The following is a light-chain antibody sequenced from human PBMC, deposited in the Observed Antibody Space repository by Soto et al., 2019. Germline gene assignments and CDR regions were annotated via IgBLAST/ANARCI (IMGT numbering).Light chain of an antibody. Sequence: EIVWTQSPGTLSLSPGERATLSCRASQSVSSYLAWYQQKPGQAPRLLIYDASNRATGIPARFSGSGSGTDFTLTISRLEPEDFAVYYCQQYGSSNTFGQGTRLEI. CDR1: QSVSSY. CDR2: DAS. J-gene: IGKJ5*01. V-gene: IGKV3-20*01. CDR3: QQYGSSNT.